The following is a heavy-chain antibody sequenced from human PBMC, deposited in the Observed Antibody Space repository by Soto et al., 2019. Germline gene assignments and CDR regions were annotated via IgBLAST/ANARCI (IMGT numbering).Heavy chain of an antibody. CDR2: IHYFGST. D-gene: IGHD1-26*01. CDR1: GGSLNSSSHY. CDR3: ARGGSYVGFDS. J-gene: IGHJ4*02. Sequence: SETLSLTCTVSGGSLNSSSHYWSWIRQPPGKGLEWIGYIHYFGSTKYNPSLESRVVISVDTSKNQFSLKVPSVTAADTAIYFCARGGSYVGFDSWGQGARVTVSS. V-gene: IGHV4-61*01.